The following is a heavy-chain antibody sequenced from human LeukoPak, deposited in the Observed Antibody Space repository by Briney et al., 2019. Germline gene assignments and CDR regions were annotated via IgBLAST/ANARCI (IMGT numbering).Heavy chain of an antibody. Sequence: GGSLRLSCAAPGFTFTSNAISGVPKAPGRGLEWVSAISGSGGSTYYADSVKGRFTISRDNSKNALYLQMNSLRAEDTAVYYCAKAPSNRAGDGVDYWGQGTLVTVSS. CDR3: AKAPSNRAGDGVDY. D-gene: IGHD1-14*01. CDR1: GFTFTSNA. V-gene: IGHV3-23*01. CDR2: ISGSGGST. J-gene: IGHJ4*02.